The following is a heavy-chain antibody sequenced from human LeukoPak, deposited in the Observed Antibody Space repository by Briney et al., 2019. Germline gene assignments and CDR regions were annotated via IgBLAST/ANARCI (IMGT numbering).Heavy chain of an antibody. D-gene: IGHD4-17*01. CDR3: VRGDYGDYTLFDY. CDR2: ISYDGSNK. CDR1: GFTFSRHA. J-gene: IGHJ4*02. V-gene: IGHV3-30*14. Sequence: PGRSLRLSCAASGFTFSRHAMHWVRQAPGKGLEWVAVISYDGSNKYYADSVKGRFTISRDNSKNTLYLQMNSLRAEDTAVYYCVRGDYGDYTLFDYWGQGTLVTVSS.